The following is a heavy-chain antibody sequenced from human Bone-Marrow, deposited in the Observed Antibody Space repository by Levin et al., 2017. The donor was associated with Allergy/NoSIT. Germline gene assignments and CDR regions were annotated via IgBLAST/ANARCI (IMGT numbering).Heavy chain of an antibody. V-gene: IGHV3-53*01. CDR3: TRDPPEYYDGSGVPRGDY. CDR2: IHSGGST. D-gene: IGHD3-22*01. J-gene: IGHJ4*02. CDR1: GFTISTTY. Sequence: GGSLRLSCAASGFTISTTYMNWVRQAPGRGLEWVSLIHSGGSTQYADSVKGRFTISRDISKNTLYLQMNNLRAEDTALYYCTRDPPEYYDGSGVPRGDYWGQGTLVTVSS.